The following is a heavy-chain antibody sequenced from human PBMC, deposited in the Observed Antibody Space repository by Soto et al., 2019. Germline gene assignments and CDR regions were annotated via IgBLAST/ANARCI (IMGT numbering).Heavy chain of an antibody. J-gene: IGHJ5*02. V-gene: IGHV3-33*01. D-gene: IGHD1-26*01. CDR3: ARDARGSYKSAENWFDP. Sequence: QVQLVESGGGVVQPGRSLRLSCAASGFTFSSYGMHWVRQAPGKGLEWVAVIWYDGSNKYYADSVKGRFTISRDNSKNTLYLQMNSLRAEDTAVYYCARDARGSYKSAENWFDPWGQGTLVTVSS. CDR1: GFTFSSYG. CDR2: IWYDGSNK.